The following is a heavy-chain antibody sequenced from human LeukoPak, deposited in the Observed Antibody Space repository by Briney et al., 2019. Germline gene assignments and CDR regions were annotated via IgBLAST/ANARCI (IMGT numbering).Heavy chain of an antibody. CDR1: GGSISSGDYY. CDR3: ARGLHAYQLLIPFDI. D-gene: IGHD2-2*01. Sequence: SQTLSLTCTVSGGSISSGDYYWSWIRQPPGKGLEWIGYIYYSGSTYYNPSLKSRVTISVDTSKNQFSLKLSSVTAADTAVCYCARGLHAYQLLIPFDIWGQGTMVTVSS. CDR2: IYYSGST. V-gene: IGHV4-30-4*01. J-gene: IGHJ3*02.